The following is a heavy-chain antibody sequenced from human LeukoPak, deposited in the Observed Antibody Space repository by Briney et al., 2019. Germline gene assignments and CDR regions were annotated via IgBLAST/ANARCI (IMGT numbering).Heavy chain of an antibody. V-gene: IGHV1-18*01. Sequence: ASVKVSCKASGYSFSSYSISWVRQAPGQGLEWMGWISAYNGNTNYAQKLQGRVTMTTDTSTSTAYMELRSLRSDDTAVYYCARDSAGYYYDSSGYYLYYFDYWGQGTLVTVSS. J-gene: IGHJ4*02. CDR2: ISAYNGNT. D-gene: IGHD3-22*01. CDR1: GYSFSSYS. CDR3: ARDSAGYYYDSSGYYLYYFDY.